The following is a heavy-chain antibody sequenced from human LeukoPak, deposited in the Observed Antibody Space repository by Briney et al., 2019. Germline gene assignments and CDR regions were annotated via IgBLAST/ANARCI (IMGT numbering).Heavy chain of an antibody. Sequence: SETLSPICTVSGGSVSSSSYYWGWIRQPPGKRLEWIGSIYYSGATYYNPSLKSRLTISVDTSKNEFSLKLNSVAAADTAVYYCARLPLYGDYGGGYWGQGTLVTVSS. V-gene: IGHV4-39*01. D-gene: IGHD4-17*01. CDR1: GGSVSSSSYY. J-gene: IGHJ4*02. CDR3: ARLPLYGDYGGGY. CDR2: IYYSGAT.